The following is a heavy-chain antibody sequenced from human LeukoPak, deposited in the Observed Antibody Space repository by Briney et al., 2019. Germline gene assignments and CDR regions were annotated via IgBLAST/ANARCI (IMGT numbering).Heavy chain of an antibody. V-gene: IGHV3-30*02. CDR1: GFTFSSYG. CDR3: AKDGSTVFDPFDY. J-gene: IGHJ4*02. D-gene: IGHD3-9*01. Sequence: GGSLRLSCAASGFTFSSYGMHWVRQAPGKGLEWVAFIRYDGSNKYYADSVKGRFTISRDNSKNTLYLQMNSLRAEDTAVYYCAKDGSTVFDPFDYWGQGTLVTVSS. CDR2: IRYDGSNK.